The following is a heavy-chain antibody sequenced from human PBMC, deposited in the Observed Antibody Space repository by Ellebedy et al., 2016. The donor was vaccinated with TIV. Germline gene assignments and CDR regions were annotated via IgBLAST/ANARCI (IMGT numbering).Heavy chain of an antibody. CDR2: IYYSGST. CDR3: ARSQRAGIDV. J-gene: IGHJ6*02. CDR1: GDSFNNHY. Sequence: MPSETLSLTCTVSGDSFNNHYWSWIRQPPGKGLEWIGHIYYSGSTLYNPSLKSRLTMSIDPSKNQFSLRMTSVTAADTAVYYCARSQRAGIDVWGQGTTVTVSS. V-gene: IGHV4-59*11.